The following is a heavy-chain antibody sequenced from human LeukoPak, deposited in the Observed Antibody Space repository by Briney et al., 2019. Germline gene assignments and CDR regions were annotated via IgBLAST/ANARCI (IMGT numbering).Heavy chain of an antibody. CDR3: AKGGPTYYYGSGDYFDY. J-gene: IGHJ4*02. Sequence: GGSLRLSCAASGFTFDDYAMHWVRPAPGKGLEWVSLISGDGGSTYYADSVKGRFTISRDNSKNSLYLQMNSLRTEDTALYYCAKGGPTYYYGSGDYFDYWGQGTLVTVSS. CDR1: GFTFDDYA. CDR2: ISGDGGST. V-gene: IGHV3-43*02. D-gene: IGHD3-10*01.